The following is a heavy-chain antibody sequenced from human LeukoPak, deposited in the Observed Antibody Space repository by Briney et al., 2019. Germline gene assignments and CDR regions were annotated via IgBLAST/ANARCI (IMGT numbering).Heavy chain of an antibody. Sequence: SETLSLTCAVYGGSFSGYYWSWIRQPPGKGLEWIGEINHSGSTNYNPSLKSRVTISVDTSKNQFSLKLSSVTAADTVVYYCARGNDYGGNRGAGDFWGQGTLVTVSS. D-gene: IGHD4-23*01. CDR3: ARGNDYGGNRGAGDF. CDR1: GGSFSGYY. J-gene: IGHJ4*02. CDR2: INHSGST. V-gene: IGHV4-34*01.